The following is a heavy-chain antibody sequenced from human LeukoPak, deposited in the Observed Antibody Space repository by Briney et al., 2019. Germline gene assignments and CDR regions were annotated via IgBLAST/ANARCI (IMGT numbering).Heavy chain of an antibody. CDR2: INHSGST. Sequence: SETLSLTCTVSGGSINGSSYYWSWIRQPPGKGLEWIGEINHSGSTNYNPSLKSRVTISVDTSKNQFSLKLSSVTAADTAVYYCARRRLRYFDWLFRNWFDPWGQGTLVTVSS. CDR1: GGSINGSSYY. CDR3: ARRRLRYFDWLFRNWFDP. J-gene: IGHJ5*02. V-gene: IGHV4-39*07. D-gene: IGHD3-9*01.